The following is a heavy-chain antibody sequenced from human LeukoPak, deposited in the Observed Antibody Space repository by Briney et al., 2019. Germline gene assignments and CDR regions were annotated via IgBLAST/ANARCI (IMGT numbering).Heavy chain of an antibody. CDR1: GFTFTRFA. CDR3: ARMDDYTNYYFDY. J-gene: IGHJ4*02. CDR2: ISSNGDRT. D-gene: IGHD4-11*01. V-gene: IGHV3-64*01. Sequence: GGSLRLSCAAPGFTFTRFAMYWVRQAPGKGLEFVSAISSNGDRTYYARSVKGRFTISRDNAKNTVDLQMGSLRPEDMGVYFCARMDDYTNYYFDYWGQGTMVTVSS.